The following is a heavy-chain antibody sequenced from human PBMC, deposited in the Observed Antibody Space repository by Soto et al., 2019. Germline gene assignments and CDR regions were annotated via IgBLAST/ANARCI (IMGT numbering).Heavy chain of an antibody. J-gene: IGHJ6*02. CDR1: GFTLRAYY. D-gene: IGHD5-18*01. CDR2: IRGTGTTI. Sequence: PGGSLRLSCAASGFTLRAYYMNWIRQAPGKGLEWVSYIRGTGTTIYYADSVKGRFTISRDNAKNSVYLQMNSLRAEDTAVYYCAREADAASARNYINKHAQAYYYGLDLWGQGTTVTVSS. CDR3: AREADAASARNYINKHAQAYYYGLDL. V-gene: IGHV3-11*01.